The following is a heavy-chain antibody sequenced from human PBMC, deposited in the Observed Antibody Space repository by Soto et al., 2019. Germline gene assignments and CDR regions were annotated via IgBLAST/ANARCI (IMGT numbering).Heavy chain of an antibody. D-gene: IGHD2-15*01. CDR1: GGSISSGGYS. J-gene: IGHJ4*02. CDR2: IYHSGST. CDR3: ARGQVVAAQH. Sequence: QLQLQESGSGLVKPSQTLSLTCAVSGGSISSGGYSWSWIRQPPGKGLEWIGYIYHSGSTYYNPSRKSRVTTSVDKSKHQFSLKLSSVTAADTAVYYCARGQVVAAQHWGQGTLVTVSS. V-gene: IGHV4-30-2*01.